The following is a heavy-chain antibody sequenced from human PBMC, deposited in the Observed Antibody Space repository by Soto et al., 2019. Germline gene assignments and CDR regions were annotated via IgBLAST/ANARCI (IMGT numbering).Heavy chain of an antibody. CDR3: ARDRLMATAGTARHYFGLDV. D-gene: IGHD5-18*01. V-gene: IGHV4-31*03. CDR1: GGSIRSGGYY. Sequence: SETLSLTCTVSGGSIRSGGYYWSWVRQSPRRGLEWIGNIYYGGSTYYNPSLKSRLTISVDTSKNQFSLNLSSVTAADTAVYYCARDRLMATAGTARHYFGLDVWGQGTTVTVSS. CDR2: IYYGGST. J-gene: IGHJ6*02.